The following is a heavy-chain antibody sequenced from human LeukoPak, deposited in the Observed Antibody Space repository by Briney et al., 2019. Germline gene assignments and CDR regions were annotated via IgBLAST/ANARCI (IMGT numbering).Heavy chain of an antibody. Sequence: PGGSLRLSCVASGFSFSTFEMNWVRQAPGKGLEWISYINDRGSTMYYADSVKGRLTISRDNARNSLYLQMSSLRAEDTAAYYCATRVVRGQGTLVTVSS. CDR1: GFSFSTFE. J-gene: IGHJ4*02. CDR3: ATRVV. CDR2: INDRGSTM. V-gene: IGHV3-48*03.